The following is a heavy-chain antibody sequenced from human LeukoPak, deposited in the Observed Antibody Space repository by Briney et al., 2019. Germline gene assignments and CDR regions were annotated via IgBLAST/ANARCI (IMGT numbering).Heavy chain of an antibody. CDR2: IIPIFGTA. CDR3: ARDSSKRRYSHGPLRGRAFDI. V-gene: IGHV1-69*05. Sequence: GSSVKVSCKASGGTFSSYAISWVRQAPGQGLEWMGGIIPIFGTANYAQKFQGRVTITTDESTSTAYMELSSLRSEDTAVYYCARDSSKRRYSHGPLRGRAFDIWGQGTMVTVSS. D-gene: IGHD5-18*01. J-gene: IGHJ3*02. CDR1: GGTFSSYA.